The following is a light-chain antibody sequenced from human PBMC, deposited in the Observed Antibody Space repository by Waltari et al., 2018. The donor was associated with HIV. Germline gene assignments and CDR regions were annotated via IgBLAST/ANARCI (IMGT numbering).Light chain of an antibody. Sequence: EIVMTQSPATLSVSPGERATLSCRASQSVSGNLAWYQQKPGQAPRLLIYGASTRATGIPARFGGSGSGTEFTLTISSLQSEDFAVYYCQQYSNWRTFGQGTKVEIK. CDR2: GAS. CDR1: QSVSGN. J-gene: IGKJ1*01. V-gene: IGKV3-15*01. CDR3: QQYSNWRT.